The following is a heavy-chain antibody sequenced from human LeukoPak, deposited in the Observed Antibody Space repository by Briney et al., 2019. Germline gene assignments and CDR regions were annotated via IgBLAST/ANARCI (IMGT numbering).Heavy chain of an antibody. D-gene: IGHD3-22*01. Sequence: SETLSLTCTVSGGSISSYYWSWIRQPPGKGLEWIGEINHSGSTNYNPSLKSRVTISVDTSKNQFSLKLSSVTAADTAVYYCARRPSYYDSSGYRRTGRFDPWGQGTLVTVSS. J-gene: IGHJ5*02. CDR1: GGSISSYY. V-gene: IGHV4-34*01. CDR2: INHSGST. CDR3: ARRPSYYDSSGYRRTGRFDP.